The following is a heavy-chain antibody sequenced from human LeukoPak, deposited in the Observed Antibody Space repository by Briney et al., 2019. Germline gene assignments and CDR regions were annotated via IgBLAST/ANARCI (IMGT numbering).Heavy chain of an antibody. D-gene: IGHD3-10*01. CDR1: GFTFSNAW. CDR3: AKDRSYHHKTGNWFDP. Sequence: GGSLRLSCAASGFTFSNAWMSWVRQAPGKGLEWVGRIKSKTDGGTTDYAAPVKGRFTISRDDSKNTLYLQMNSLRAEDTAVYYCAKDRSYHHKTGNWFDPWGQGTLVTVSS. CDR2: IKSKTDGGTT. V-gene: IGHV3-15*01. J-gene: IGHJ5*02.